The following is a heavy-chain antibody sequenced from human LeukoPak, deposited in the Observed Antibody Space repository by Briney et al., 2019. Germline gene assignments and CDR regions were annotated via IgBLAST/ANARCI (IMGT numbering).Heavy chain of an antibody. J-gene: IGHJ5*02. V-gene: IGHV4-59*01. CDR1: GGSISSYY. CDR2: IYYSGST. CDR3: AREGNDFWSGYYSLNWFDP. D-gene: IGHD3-3*01. Sequence: SETLSLTCTVSGGSISSYYWSWIRQPPGKGLEWIGYIYYSGSTNYNPSLKSRVTISVDTSKNQFSLKLSPVTAADTAVYYCAREGNDFWSGYYSLNWFDPWGQGTLVTVSS.